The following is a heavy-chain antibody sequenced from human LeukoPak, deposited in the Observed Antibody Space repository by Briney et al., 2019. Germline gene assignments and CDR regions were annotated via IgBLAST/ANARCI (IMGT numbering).Heavy chain of an antibody. CDR2: ISAYNGNT. V-gene: IGHV1-18*04. CDR3: AIGIAVPVMDDAFDI. D-gene: IGHD6-19*01. CDR1: GYTFTGYY. Sequence: ASVKVSCKASGYTFTGYYMHWVRQAPGQGLEWMGWISAYNGNTNYAQKLQGRVTMTTDTSTSTAYMELSSLRSEDTAVYYCAIGIAVPVMDDAFDIWGQGTMVTVSS. J-gene: IGHJ3*02.